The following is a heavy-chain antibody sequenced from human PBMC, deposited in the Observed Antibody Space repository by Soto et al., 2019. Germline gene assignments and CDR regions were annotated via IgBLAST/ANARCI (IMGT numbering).Heavy chain of an antibody. CDR3: AKRKGDYDFWSGFKDPYGMDV. D-gene: IGHD3-3*01. CDR1: GGSISSGDYY. Sequence: PSETLSLTCTVSGGSISSGDYYWSWFRQPPRKGLEWIGYIYYSGSTYYNPSLKSRVTISVDTSKNQFSLTLSSVTAAATAVYYCAKRKGDYDFWSGFKDPYGMDVWGQGTTVTVSS. V-gene: IGHV4-30-4*01. J-gene: IGHJ6*02. CDR2: IYYSGST.